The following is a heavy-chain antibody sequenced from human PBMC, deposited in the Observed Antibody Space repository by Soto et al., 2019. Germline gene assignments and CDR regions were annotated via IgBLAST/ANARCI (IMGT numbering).Heavy chain of an antibody. V-gene: IGHV3-30-3*01. J-gene: IGHJ4*02. Sequence: VQVLESGGGLVKPGGSLRVSWAVSGITFSSYAMHWVRQAPGKGLEWVAVISYDGSNKYYADSVKGRFTISRDNSKNTLYLQMNSLRAEDTAVYYCARDRLEYSSSSQDYWGQGTLVTVSS. CDR1: GITFSSYA. D-gene: IGHD6-6*01. CDR2: ISYDGSNK. CDR3: ARDRLEYSSSSQDY.